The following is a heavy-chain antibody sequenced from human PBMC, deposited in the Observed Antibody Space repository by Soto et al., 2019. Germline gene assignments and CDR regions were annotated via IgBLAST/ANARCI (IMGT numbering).Heavy chain of an antibody. V-gene: IGHV4-39*01. D-gene: IGHD6-19*01. CDR1: GGSISSSSYY. CDR3: ARHRSSGWNYYGMDV. J-gene: IGHJ6*02. CDR2: IYYSGST. Sequence: PSETLSLTCTVSGGSISSSSYYWGWIRQPPGKGLEWIGSIYYSGSTYYNPSLKSRVTISVDTSKNQFSLKLSSVTAADTAVYYCARHRSSGWNYYGMDVWGQGTTVTVSS.